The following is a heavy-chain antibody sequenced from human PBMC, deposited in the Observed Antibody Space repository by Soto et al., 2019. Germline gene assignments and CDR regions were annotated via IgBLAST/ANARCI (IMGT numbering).Heavy chain of an antibody. CDR1: GFPLRNYA. V-gene: IGHV3-23*01. Sequence: EVQLLESGGGLVQPGGSLRLSCVASGFPLRNYAMSWVRQAPGKGLAWVSAITVRGDITFYVDSVKGRFTISRDDSKNTLYLQMNSLRAEDTAVYYCAIPPWGSTSWYVDRWGQGTLVTVSS. J-gene: IGHJ4*02. CDR3: AIPPWGSTSWYVDR. D-gene: IGHD6-13*01. CDR2: ITVRGDIT.